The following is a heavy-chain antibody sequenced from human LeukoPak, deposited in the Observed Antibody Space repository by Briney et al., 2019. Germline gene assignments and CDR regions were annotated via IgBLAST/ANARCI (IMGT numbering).Heavy chain of an antibody. CDR2: IVSTGGST. CDR1: GFTFSGYA. D-gene: IGHD6-13*01. CDR3: VKLYSSSWYAFDI. V-gene: IGHV3-64D*06. J-gene: IGHJ3*02. Sequence: GGSLRLSCSASGFTFSGYAMHWVRQAPGKGLEHVSVIVSTGGSTYYADSVKGRFTISGDNSKNTLYLQMSSLRAEDTAVYYCVKLYSSSWYAFDIWGQGTMVTVSS.